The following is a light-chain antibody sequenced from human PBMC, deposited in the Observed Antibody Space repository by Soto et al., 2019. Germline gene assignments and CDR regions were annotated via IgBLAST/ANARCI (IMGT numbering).Light chain of an antibody. V-gene: IGKV1-17*02. CDR1: QHIGID. Sequence: DIQITQSPSSLSASLGDRVTIISRQSQHIGIDLGWYQQKPGKAPQRLIYHTSHLQSGVPSRFSGRGSGTEFTLTINNLQPEDVALYYCHQRQSWPRTFGQGTKVDIK. CDR2: HTS. J-gene: IGKJ1*01. CDR3: HQRQSWPRT.